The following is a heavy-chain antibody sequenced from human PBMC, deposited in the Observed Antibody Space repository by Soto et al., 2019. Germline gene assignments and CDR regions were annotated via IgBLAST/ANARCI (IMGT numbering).Heavy chain of an antibody. Sequence: PSETLSLTCAVYVGSFRGYYWSWIRHPQGKGLEWISEINHSGSTNYNPSLKRRVTISLDTSKSQCSLKQSSVTAADTAVYYCARGSGRYHDAYDIWGQGTMVTVSS. V-gene: IGHV4-34*01. D-gene: IGHD1-26*01. CDR2: INHSGST. J-gene: IGHJ3*02. CDR3: ARGSGRYHDAYDI. CDR1: VGSFRGYY.